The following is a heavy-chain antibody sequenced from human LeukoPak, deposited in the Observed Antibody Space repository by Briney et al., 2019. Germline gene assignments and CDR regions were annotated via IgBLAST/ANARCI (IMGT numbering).Heavy chain of an antibody. J-gene: IGHJ4*02. D-gene: IGHD5-18*01. Sequence: SGTLSLTCAVYGGSFSGYYWSWIRQPPGKGLEWIGEINHSGSTNYNPSLKSRVTISVDTSKNQFSLKLSSVTAADTAVYYCASWTWIQLYWGQGTLVTVSS. CDR3: ASWTWIQLY. CDR2: INHSGST. CDR1: GGSFSGYY. V-gene: IGHV4-34*01.